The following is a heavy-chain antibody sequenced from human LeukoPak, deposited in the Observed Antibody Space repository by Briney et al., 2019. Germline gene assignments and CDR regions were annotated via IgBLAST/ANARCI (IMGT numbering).Heavy chain of an antibody. Sequence: TISETLSLTCSVSGDPINKYFWRWLRQSPGKGLEWIGYISHDGNTNYHPSLKGRVTISLDKSNNQFSLRLNSVTAADTAVYYCARAGPVNLNWHYYIDFWGQGILVTVSS. V-gene: IGHV4-59*01. CDR3: ARAGPVNLNWHYYIDF. D-gene: IGHD1-7*01. CDR1: GDPINKYF. CDR2: ISHDGNT. J-gene: IGHJ4*02.